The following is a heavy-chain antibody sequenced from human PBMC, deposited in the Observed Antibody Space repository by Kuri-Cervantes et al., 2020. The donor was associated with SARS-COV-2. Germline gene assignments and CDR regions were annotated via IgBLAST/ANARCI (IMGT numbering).Heavy chain of an antibody. V-gene: IGHV1-69*06. D-gene: IGHD2-2*01. J-gene: IGHJ4*02. CDR1: GGTFSSYA. CDR2: IIPHFGTT. CDR3: ARPYWSSTTCYDGTFDS. Sequence: SVKVSCKASGGTFSSYAVTGGRQAPGQGLEWMGMIIPHFGTTIYAQKFRGRVTITADKSTNTAYLELSSLRSEDTAVNYWARPYWSSTTCYDGTFDSWGQGTTVTVSS.